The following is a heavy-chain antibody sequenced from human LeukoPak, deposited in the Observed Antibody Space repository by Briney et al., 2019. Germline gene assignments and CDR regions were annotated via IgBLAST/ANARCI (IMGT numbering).Heavy chain of an antibody. CDR3: ARSLLGPFDY. J-gene: IGHJ4*02. D-gene: IGHD7-27*01. V-gene: IGHV3-30*03. CDR2: ISYDGSNK. Sequence: GGSLRLSCAASGFTFSSYGMHWVRQAPGKGLEGVAVISYDGSNKYYADSVKGRFTISRDNAKNSLYLQMSSLSAEDTAVFYCARSLLGPFDYWGQGTLVTVSS. CDR1: GFTFSSYG.